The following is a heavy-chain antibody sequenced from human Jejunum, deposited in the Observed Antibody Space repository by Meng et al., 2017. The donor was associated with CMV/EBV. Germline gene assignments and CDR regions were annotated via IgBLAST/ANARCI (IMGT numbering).Heavy chain of an antibody. J-gene: IGHJ4*02. D-gene: IGHD1-26*01. CDR2: IDPNTGDT. CDR1: GYIFTGYF. V-gene: IGHV1-2*02. Sequence: GYIFTGYFIHWVRQAPGQGLEWMGWIDPNTGDTNYAQKFQGRVTMTRDTSIGTAFMDLSRLRVDDTAVFYCARDESGSYYGTFDYWGQGTRVTVSS. CDR3: ARDESGSYYGTFDY.